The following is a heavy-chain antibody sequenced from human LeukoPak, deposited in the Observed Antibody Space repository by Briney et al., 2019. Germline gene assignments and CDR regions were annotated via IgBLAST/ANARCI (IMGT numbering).Heavy chain of an antibody. J-gene: IGHJ6*03. D-gene: IGHD1-26*01. V-gene: IGHV4-4*02. CDR3: ARRSPVSYYYYYMDV. Sequence: SETLSLTCAVSGGSISSSNWWSWVRQPPGKGLEWIGEIYHSGSTNYNPSLKSRVTISVDKSKNQFSPKLSSVTAADTAVYYCARRSPVSYYYYYMDVWGKGTTVTVSS. CDR1: GGSISSSNW. CDR2: IYHSGST.